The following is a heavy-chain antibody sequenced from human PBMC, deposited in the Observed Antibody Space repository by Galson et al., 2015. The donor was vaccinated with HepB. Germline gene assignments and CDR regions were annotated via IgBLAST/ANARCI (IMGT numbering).Heavy chain of an antibody. CDR3: ARDTDMDV. Sequence: SLRLSCAASGFTVSTSYMNWVRQAPGKGLEWVSVIYSGGNTYYADSVKGRFTISRDNSKNTLYLQMNSLRAEDTAIYYCARDTDMDVWGKGTTVTVSS. CDR2: IYSGGNT. CDR1: GFTVSTSY. V-gene: IGHV3-53*01. J-gene: IGHJ6*03.